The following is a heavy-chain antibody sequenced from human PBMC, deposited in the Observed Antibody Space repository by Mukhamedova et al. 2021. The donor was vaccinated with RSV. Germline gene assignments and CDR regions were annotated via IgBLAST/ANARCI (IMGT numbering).Heavy chain of an antibody. CDR3: ARARVVATLTPDMVV. J-gene: IGHJ6*02. CDR2: IYSRDSNI. V-gene: IGHV5-51*04. D-gene: IGHD2-15*01. Sequence: GRLMPGKCLEWIGVIYSRDSNIKYSPSFQGQVTISVDKPTTTAFLQWRSLKASDSVIYFCARARVVATLTPDMVVWGQGTTVTVSS.